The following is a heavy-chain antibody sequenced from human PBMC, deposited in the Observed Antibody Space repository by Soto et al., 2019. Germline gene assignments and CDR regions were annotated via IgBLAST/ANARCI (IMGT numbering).Heavy chain of an antibody. J-gene: IGHJ4*02. V-gene: IGHV3-23*01. CDR1: GFTFSSYA. Sequence: EVQLLESGGGLVQPGGSQRLSCTASGFTFSSYALSWVRQAPGKRLEWVSSISGSGGSTYYADSVKGRVTISRDNSKNTLYLQMSSLRAEDTAVYYCAKESLKTPVTGPVDCWGQGTVVTVSS. CDR3: AKESLKTPVTGPVDC. CDR2: ISGSGGST. D-gene: IGHD6-19*01.